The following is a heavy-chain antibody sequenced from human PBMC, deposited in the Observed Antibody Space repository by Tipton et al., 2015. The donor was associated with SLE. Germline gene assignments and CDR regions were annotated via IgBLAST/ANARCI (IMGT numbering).Heavy chain of an antibody. V-gene: IGHV4-34*01. Sequence: TLSLTCFVSGGSINSYFWSWIRQPPGKGLEWIGEINHREGTTYNPSLKSRLTISIDTSKNQFSLNVNSVTAADTAVYYCTGHDWGLDSAAHDYWGQGTLVTVSS. J-gene: IGHJ4*02. D-gene: IGHD3-16*01. CDR3: TGHDWGLDSAAHDY. CDR1: GGSINSYF. CDR2: INHREGT.